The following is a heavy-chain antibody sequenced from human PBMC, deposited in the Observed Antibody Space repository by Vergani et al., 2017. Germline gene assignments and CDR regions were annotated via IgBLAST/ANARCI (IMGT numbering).Heavy chain of an antibody. CDR2: ISSSSSTI. CDR1: GFTFSSYR. CDR3: AKDIQEVVPAAPDY. J-gene: IGHJ4*02. D-gene: IGHD2-2*01. V-gene: IGHV3-48*04. Sequence: EVQLVESGGGLVQPGGSLRLSCAASGFTFSSYRMNWVRQAPGKGLGWVSYISSSSSTIYYADSVKGRFTISRDNSKNSLYLQMNSLRAEDTAVYYCAKDIQEVVPAAPDYWGQGTLVTVSS.